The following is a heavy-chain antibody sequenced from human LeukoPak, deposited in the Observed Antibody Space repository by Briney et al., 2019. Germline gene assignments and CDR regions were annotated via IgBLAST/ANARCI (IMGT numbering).Heavy chain of an antibody. CDR2: IYYSGST. Sequence: PSETPSLTCTVSGGSISSSSYYWGWIRQPPGKGLEWIGSIYYSGSTYYNPSLKSRVTISVDTSKNQFSLKLSSVTAADTAVYYCARHQIAVRTLDYWGQGTLVTVSS. CDR1: GGSISSSSYY. D-gene: IGHD6-19*01. V-gene: IGHV4-39*01. CDR3: ARHQIAVRTLDY. J-gene: IGHJ4*02.